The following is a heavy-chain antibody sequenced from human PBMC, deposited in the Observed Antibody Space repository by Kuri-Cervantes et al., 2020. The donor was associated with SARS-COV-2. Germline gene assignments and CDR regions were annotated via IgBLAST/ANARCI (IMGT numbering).Heavy chain of an antibody. J-gene: IGHJ5*02. V-gene: IGHV4-38-2*01. Sequence: ESLKISCAASGFTVSRRYMSWVRQPPGKGLEWIGSIYHSGSTYYNPSLKSRVTISVDTSKNQFSLKLTSVSAADTAIYYCARATFPYGDFDTWGQGTLVTVSS. D-gene: IGHD4-17*01. CDR2: IYHSGST. CDR1: GFTVSRRYM. CDR3: ARATFPYGDFDT.